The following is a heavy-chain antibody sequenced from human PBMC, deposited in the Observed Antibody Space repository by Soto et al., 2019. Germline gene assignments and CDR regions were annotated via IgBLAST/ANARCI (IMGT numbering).Heavy chain of an antibody. CDR2: IGIGSSTT. CDR3: ARDQLYYNDISGRPLNAFDV. CDR1: GFTFRNYG. J-gene: IGHJ3*01. V-gene: IGHV3-48*01. Sequence: GGSLRLSCAASGFTFRNYGMNWVRQAPGKGLEWISYIGIGSSTTYYADSVKGRSTISRDNAKNSLYRQMHSLRAEDTAVYYCARDQLYYNDISGRPLNAFDVWGQGTMVTVSS. D-gene: IGHD3-22*01.